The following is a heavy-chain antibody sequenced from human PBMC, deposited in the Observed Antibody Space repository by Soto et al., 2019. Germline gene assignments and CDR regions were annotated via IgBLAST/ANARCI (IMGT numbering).Heavy chain of an antibody. J-gene: IGHJ2*01. V-gene: IGHV1-8*01. CDR3: ARGDSSGYYSTADL. CDR1: GYTFTSYD. D-gene: IGHD3-22*01. CDR2: MNPNSGNT. Sequence: QVQLVQSGAEVKKPGTSVKVSCKASGYTFTSYDINWVRQATGQGLEWMGWMNPNSGNTGYAQKFQGRVTMTRNTAISTAYMELSILRSEDTAVYYCARGDSSGYYSTADLWGRGTLVTVSS.